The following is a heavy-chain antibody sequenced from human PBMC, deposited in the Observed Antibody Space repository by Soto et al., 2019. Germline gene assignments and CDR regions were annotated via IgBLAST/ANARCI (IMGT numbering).Heavy chain of an antibody. V-gene: IGHV3-49*03. CDR1: GFTFGDYA. CDR2: IRSKAYGGTT. CDR3: TRHLGYCSGGSCYPGSAFDI. D-gene: IGHD2-15*01. Sequence: GGSLRLSCTASGFTFGDYAMSWFRQAPGKGLEWVGFIRSKAYGGTTEYAASVKGRFTISKDDSKIIAYLQMNSLKTEDAAVYYCTRHLGYCSGGSCYPGSAFDIWGQGTMVTVSS. J-gene: IGHJ3*02.